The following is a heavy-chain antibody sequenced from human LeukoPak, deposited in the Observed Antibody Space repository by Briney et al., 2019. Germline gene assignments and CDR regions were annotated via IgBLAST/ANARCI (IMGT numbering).Heavy chain of an antibody. V-gene: IGHV1-2*02. CDR3: ARIKAAVALN. CDR1: GYTFIGYY. D-gene: IGHD6-19*01. CDR2: INPNSGGT. Sequence: ASVKVSCKASGYTFIGYYLHWVRQAPGQGLEWMGWINPNSGGTNYAQNFQGRVTMTRDTSISTAYMELSRLRSDDTAVYYCARIKAAVALNWGQGTLVTVSS. J-gene: IGHJ4*02.